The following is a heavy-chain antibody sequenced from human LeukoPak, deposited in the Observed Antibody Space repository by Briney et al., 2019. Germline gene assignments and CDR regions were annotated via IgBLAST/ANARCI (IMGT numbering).Heavy chain of an antibody. CDR3: AKGGIVVVTLPYFDY. CDR1: GFTVSSNY. V-gene: IGHV3-66*03. J-gene: IGHJ4*02. D-gene: IGHD3-22*01. CDR2: IYSDNT. Sequence: GGSLRLSCAASGFTVSSNYMSWVRQAPGKGLEWVSFIYSDNTHYSDSVKGRFTISRDNSKNTLYLQMNSLRAEDTAVYYCAKGGIVVVTLPYFDYWGQGTLVTVSS.